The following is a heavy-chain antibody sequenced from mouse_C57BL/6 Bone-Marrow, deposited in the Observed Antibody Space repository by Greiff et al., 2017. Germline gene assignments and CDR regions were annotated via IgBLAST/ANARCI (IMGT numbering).Heavy chain of an antibody. V-gene: IGHV14-3*01. CDR3: ARGYGSRAWFAY. Sequence: VQLQQSGAELVRPGASVKLSCTASGFNIKDDYMHWVKQRPEQGLEWIGRIDPANGNTKYAPKFQGKATITADTSSNTAYLQLSSLTSEDTAIYYCARGYGSRAWFAYWGQGTLVTVSA. D-gene: IGHD1-1*01. J-gene: IGHJ3*01. CDR1: GFNIKDDY. CDR2: IDPANGNT.